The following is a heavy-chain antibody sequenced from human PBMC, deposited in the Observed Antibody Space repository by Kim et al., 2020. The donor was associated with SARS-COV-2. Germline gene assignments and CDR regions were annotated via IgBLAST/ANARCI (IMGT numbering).Heavy chain of an antibody. D-gene: IGHD6-13*01. Sequence: SETLSLTCTVSGGSISSYYWSWIRQPPGKGLEWIGYIYYSGSTNYNPSLKSRVTISVDTSKNQFSLKLSSVTAADTAVYYCARGREEYISSWFFDYWGQGNLVTVSS. V-gene: IGHV4-59*01. CDR1: GGSISSYY. CDR3: ARGREEYISSWFFDY. CDR2: IYYSGST. J-gene: IGHJ4*02.